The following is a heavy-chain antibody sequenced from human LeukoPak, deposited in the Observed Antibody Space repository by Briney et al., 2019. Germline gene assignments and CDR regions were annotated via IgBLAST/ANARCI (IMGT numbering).Heavy chain of an antibody. CDR3: AKTFQWFYMDV. CDR2: TSGSGGST. J-gene: IGHJ6*03. D-gene: IGHD2-8*01. Sequence: PGGSLRLSCAASGFTFSSYSMNWVRQAPGKGLEWVSGTSGSGGSTYYADSVKGRFTISRDNSKNTLHLQMNSLRTEDTAVYYCAKTFQWFYMDVWGKGTTVTISS. V-gene: IGHV3-23*01. CDR1: GFTFSSYS.